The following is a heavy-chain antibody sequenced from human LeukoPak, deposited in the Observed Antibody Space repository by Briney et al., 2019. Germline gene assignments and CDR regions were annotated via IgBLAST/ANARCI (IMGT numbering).Heavy chain of an antibody. J-gene: IGHJ3*02. CDR3: ARDEGYCSSTSCPTRRDAFDI. CDR1: GGSISSSSYY. Sequence: SSETLSLTCTVSGGSISSSSYYWGWIRQPPGKGLEWIGSNYYSGSTYYNPSLKSRVTISVDTSKNQFSLKLSSVTAADTAVYYCARDEGYCSSTSCPTRRDAFDIWGQGTMVTVSS. D-gene: IGHD2-2*01. CDR2: NYYSGST. V-gene: IGHV4-39*07.